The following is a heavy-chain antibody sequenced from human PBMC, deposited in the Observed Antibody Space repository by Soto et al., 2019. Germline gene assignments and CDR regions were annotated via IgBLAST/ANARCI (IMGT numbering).Heavy chain of an antibody. Sequence: EVQLVEAGGGLEQPGRSLRLSCAASGFTFENYDMHWVRQPPGKGLEWVSVIYSGGYTDYADSVKGRFTISRDNSKNTLYLQMNSLRAEDTAVYYCARVGYGSNCGGDCFWGQGTLVTVSS. D-gene: IGHD2-21*02. V-gene: IGHV3-66*01. J-gene: IGHJ4*02. CDR3: ARVGYGSNCGGDCF. CDR2: IYSGGYT. CDR1: GFTFENYD.